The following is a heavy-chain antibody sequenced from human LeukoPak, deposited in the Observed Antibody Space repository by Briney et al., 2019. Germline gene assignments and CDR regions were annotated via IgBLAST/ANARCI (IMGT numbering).Heavy chain of an antibody. V-gene: IGHV3-7*01. CDR2: IKQDGSEK. CDR3: GRKGGTYGYAY. D-gene: IGHD5-18*01. J-gene: IGHJ4*02. Sequence: PGGSLRLSCAASGFTFSGYWMSWVRQPPGKGLEWVANIKQDGSEKYYVDSVKGRFTISRDNAENSLYLQMNSLRVEDTAVYYCGRKGGTYGYAYWGQGTLVTVSS. CDR1: GFTFSGYW.